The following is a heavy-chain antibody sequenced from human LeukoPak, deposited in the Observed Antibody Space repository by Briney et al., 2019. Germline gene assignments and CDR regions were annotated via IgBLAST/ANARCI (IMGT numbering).Heavy chain of an antibody. V-gene: IGHV1-69*04. D-gene: IGHD3-9*01. CDR2: IIPILGIA. CDR3: ARNLYDILTGYYTDPKDYYYYYGMDV. CDR1: GGTFSSYA. J-gene: IGHJ6*02. Sequence: ASVKVSCKAPGGTFSSYAISWVRQAPGQGLEWMGRIIPILGIANYAQKFQGRVTITADKSTSTAYMELSSLRSEDTAVYYCARNLYDILTGYYTDPKDYYYYYGMDVWGQGTTVTVSS.